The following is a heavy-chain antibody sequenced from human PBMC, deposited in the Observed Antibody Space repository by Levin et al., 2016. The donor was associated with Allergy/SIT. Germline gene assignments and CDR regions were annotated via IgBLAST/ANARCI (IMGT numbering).Heavy chain of an antibody. D-gene: IGHD5-18*01. CDR1: GGSFSGYY. CDR2: INHSGST. J-gene: IGHJ4*02. V-gene: IGHV4-34*01. Sequence: SETLSLTCAVYGGSFSGYYWSWIRQPPGKGLEWIGEINHSGSTNYNPSLKSRVTISVDTSKNQFSLKLSSVTAADTAVYYCARRYSYGYRFEYWGQGTLVTVSS. CDR3: ARRYSYGYRFEY.